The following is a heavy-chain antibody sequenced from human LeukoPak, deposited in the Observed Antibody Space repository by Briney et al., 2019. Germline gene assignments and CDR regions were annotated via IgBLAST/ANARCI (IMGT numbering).Heavy chain of an antibody. CDR2: IYHDGNT. CDR1: GGFITSSTW. D-gene: IGHD4-17*01. J-gene: IGHJ4*02. CDR3: ARNPGSDYPEW. V-gene: IGHV4-4*02. Sequence: PSGTLSLTCTVSGGFITSSTWWSWVCQPPGKGLEWIGEIYHDGNTNYNPSLESRVTISVDKSKNQFSLNLSSVTAADTAVYYCARNPGSDYPEWWGQGTLVTVSS.